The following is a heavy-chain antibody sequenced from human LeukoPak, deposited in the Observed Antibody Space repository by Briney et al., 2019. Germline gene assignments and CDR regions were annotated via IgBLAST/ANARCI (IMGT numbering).Heavy chain of an antibody. D-gene: IGHD3-22*01. V-gene: IGHV4-59*01. CDR2: IYYSGST. CDR3: ASLSDDSSGYYYGGVA. Sequence: SETLSLTCTVSGGSISSYYWSWIRQPPGKGLEWIGYIYYSGSTNYNPSLKSRVTISVDTSKNQFSLKLSSVTAADTAVYYCASLSDDSSGYYYGGVAWGQGTLVTVSS. J-gene: IGHJ4*02. CDR1: GGSISSYY.